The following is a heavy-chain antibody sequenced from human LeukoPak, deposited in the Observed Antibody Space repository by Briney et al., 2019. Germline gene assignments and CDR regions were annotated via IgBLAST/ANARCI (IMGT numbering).Heavy chain of an antibody. Sequence: GGSLRLSCAASGFTFSDYYMSWIRQAPGKGLEWVSYISSSGSTIYYADSVKGRFTISRDNAKNSLYLQMNSLRAEDTAVYYCARADSYGSGSYSFYYMDVWGKGTTVTVSS. CDR3: ARADSYGSGSYSFYYMDV. V-gene: IGHV3-11*04. CDR2: ISSSGSTI. CDR1: GFTFSDYY. J-gene: IGHJ6*03. D-gene: IGHD3-10*01.